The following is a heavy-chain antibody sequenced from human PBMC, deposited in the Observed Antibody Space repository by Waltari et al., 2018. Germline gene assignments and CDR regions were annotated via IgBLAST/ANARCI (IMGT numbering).Heavy chain of an antibody. J-gene: IGHJ4*02. D-gene: IGHD3-10*01. CDR3: APLPGGSGQTFDY. CDR1: VYTFMAYF. Sequence: EVELVQSGAEVKKPGATVKISCKASVYTFMAYFMHWVQQAPGKGLEWMGRIDPEDGETVYSEKFQGRVTITADTSTDTAYMELSSLTSGDTAVYYCAPLPGGSGQTFDYWGQGTLVTVS. V-gene: IGHV1-69-2*01. CDR2: IDPEDGET.